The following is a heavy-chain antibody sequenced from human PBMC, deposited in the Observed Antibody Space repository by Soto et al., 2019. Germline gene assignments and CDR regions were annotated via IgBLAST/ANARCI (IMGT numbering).Heavy chain of an antibody. J-gene: IGHJ4*02. Sequence: PGGSLRLSCAASGFTFSYYYMTWIRQAPGEGLEWVSYISTTSDYTNYADSVKGRFTISRDIAKNSLYLQMNSLRAEDTAVYYCARDRDLTSSWSFDYWGQGTLVTVSS. CDR1: GFTFSYYY. V-gene: IGHV3-11*06. D-gene: IGHD6-13*01. CDR2: ISTTSDYT. CDR3: ARDRDLTSSWSFDY.